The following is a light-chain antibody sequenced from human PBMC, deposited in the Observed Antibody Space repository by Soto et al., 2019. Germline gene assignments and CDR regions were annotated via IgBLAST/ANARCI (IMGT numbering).Light chain of an antibody. CDR3: QQHYSNPNP. CDR1: QSVLYSSNNKNY. CDR2: WAS. V-gene: IGKV4-1*01. J-gene: IGKJ2*01. Sequence: DIVMTQSPDSLAVSLGERATINCKSSQSVLYSSNNKNYLAWYQQKPGQPPKLLIYWASTRESGVPDRFSGSGSGTDFTLTISSLQAEDVAVYYCQQHYSNPNPCGQGTKLEIK.